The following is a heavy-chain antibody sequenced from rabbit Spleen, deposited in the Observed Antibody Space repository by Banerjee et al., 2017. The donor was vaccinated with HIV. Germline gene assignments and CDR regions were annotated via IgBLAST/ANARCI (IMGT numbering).Heavy chain of an antibody. D-gene: IGHD1-1*01. CDR2: INAGNSGFT. J-gene: IGHJ6*01. CDR1: GLSFSISYN. V-gene: IGHV1S40*01. Sequence: QSLEESGGDLVKPGASLTLTCTASGLSFSISYNMCWVRQAPGKGLEWIAYINAGNSGFTYSATWAKGRFAISKTSSTTVTLQMTSLTAADTATYFCAREGSGYYGMDLWGPGTLVTVS. CDR3: AREGSGYYGMDL.